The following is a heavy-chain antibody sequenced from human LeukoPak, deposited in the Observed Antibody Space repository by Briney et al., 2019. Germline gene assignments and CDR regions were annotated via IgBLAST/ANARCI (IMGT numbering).Heavy chain of an antibody. V-gene: IGHV3-74*01. CDR2: INTDGSTT. CDR1: GFTFNTHW. CDR3: ARDLNCNQIDY. J-gene: IGHJ4*02. Sequence: GGSLRLSCAASGFTFNTHWMHWVRQAPGKGLVWVSRINTDGSTTNYADSVKGRFTISRDNAKNTLYLQMNSLRVEDTAVYYCARDLNCNQIDYWGQGSLVSVSS. D-gene: IGHD1-20*01.